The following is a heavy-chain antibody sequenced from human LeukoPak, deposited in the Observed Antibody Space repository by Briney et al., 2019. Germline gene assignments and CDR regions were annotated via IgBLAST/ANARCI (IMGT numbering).Heavy chain of an antibody. Sequence: PGGSLRLSCAASGFTFSSYSMKWVRQAPGKGLEWVSYISSSSSYIYYADSVKGRFTISRDNAKYSLYLQMNSLRAEDTAVYYCARRLNRDIVVVVAAPDAFDIWGQGTMVTVSS. CDR2: ISSSSSYI. J-gene: IGHJ3*02. D-gene: IGHD2-15*01. CDR3: ARRLNRDIVVVVAAPDAFDI. V-gene: IGHV3-21*01. CDR1: GFTFSSYS.